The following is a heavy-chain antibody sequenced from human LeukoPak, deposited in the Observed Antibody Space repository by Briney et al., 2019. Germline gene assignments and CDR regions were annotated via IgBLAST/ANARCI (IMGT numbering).Heavy chain of an antibody. CDR3: ARDLAVAGDYYYYYYMDV. CDR2: IYYSGST. Sequence: SETLSLTCTVSGGSISSYYWSWIRQPPGKGLEWIGYIYYSGSTNCNPSLKSRVTISVDTSKNQFSLKLSSVTAADTAVYYCARDLAVAGDYYYYYYMDVLGKGTTVTVSS. CDR1: GGSISSYY. J-gene: IGHJ6*03. D-gene: IGHD6-19*01. V-gene: IGHV4-59*01.